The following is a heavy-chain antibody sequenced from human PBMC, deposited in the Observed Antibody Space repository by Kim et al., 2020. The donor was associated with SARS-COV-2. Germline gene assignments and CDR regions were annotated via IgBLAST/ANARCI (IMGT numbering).Heavy chain of an antibody. CDR1: GFSFSTYA. CDR2: IWYDGSKK. J-gene: IGHJ5*02. V-gene: IGHV3-33*06. D-gene: IGHD3-22*01. CDR3: AKDNRYDGIGLAPDT. Sequence: GGSLRLSCAASGFSFSTYAIHWVRRAPGRGPEWVAVIWYDGSKKLYVDSVKGRFTISRDNSKSTVYLQMDSLRAEDTAVYYCAKDNRYDGIGLAPDTWGQGTLVTVSS.